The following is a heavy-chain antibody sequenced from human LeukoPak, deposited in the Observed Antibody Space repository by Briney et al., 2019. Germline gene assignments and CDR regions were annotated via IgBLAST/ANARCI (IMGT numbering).Heavy chain of an antibody. CDR2: IWYDGSNK. J-gene: IGHJ4*02. V-gene: IGHV3-33*06. CDR3: AKDVYAYGGIDH. CDR1: GFTFSTYG. Sequence: GGFLRLSCATSGFTFSTYGMHWVRQAPGKGLEWVAVIWYDGSNKYYADSVKGRFTISRDNSKNTLYLQMNSLRAEDTAVYYCAKDVYAYGGIDHWGQGTLVTVSS. D-gene: IGHD4-23*01.